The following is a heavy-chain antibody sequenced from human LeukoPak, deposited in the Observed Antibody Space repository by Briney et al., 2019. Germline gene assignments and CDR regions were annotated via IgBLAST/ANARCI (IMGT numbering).Heavy chain of an antibody. CDR1: GFTFSDYY. V-gene: IGHV3-11*01. CDR3: ARDRPSSVVAAAGTSGY. Sequence: GGSLRLSCAASGFTFSDYYMSWIRQAPGKGLEWVSYISSSGSTIYYADSVKGRFTISRDNAKNSLYLQMNSLRAEDTAVYYCARDRPSSVVAAAGTSGYWGQGTLVTVSS. D-gene: IGHD6-13*01. J-gene: IGHJ4*02. CDR2: ISSSGSTI.